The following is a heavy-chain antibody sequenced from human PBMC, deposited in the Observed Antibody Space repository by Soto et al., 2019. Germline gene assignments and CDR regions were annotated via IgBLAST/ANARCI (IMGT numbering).Heavy chain of an antibody. D-gene: IGHD3-3*01. CDR2: IIPIFGTA. J-gene: IGHJ5*02. Sequence: QVQLVQSGAEVKKPGSSVKVSCKASGGTFSSYAISWVRQAPGQGLEWMGGIIPIFGTANYAQKFQGRVTITADESTSTAYMELSSLRSEDTAVYYCASIKRPDITIFGVVTDIRGWFDPWGQGTLVTVSS. CDR3: ASIKRPDITIFGVVTDIRGWFDP. CDR1: GGTFSSYA. V-gene: IGHV1-69*12.